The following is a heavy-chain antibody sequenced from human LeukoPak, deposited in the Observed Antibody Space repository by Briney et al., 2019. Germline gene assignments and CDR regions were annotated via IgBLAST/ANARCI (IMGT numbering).Heavy chain of an antibody. CDR1: GGSISSGGYS. D-gene: IGHD3-22*01. V-gene: IGHV4-30-2*01. J-gene: IGHJ3*02. CDR3: ARRVYYYDTSGSLIDAFDI. CDR2: IYHSGST. Sequence: SQTLSLTCAVSGGSISSGGYSWSWIRQPPGKGLEWIGYIYHSGSTYYNPSLKSRVTISVDTSKNQFSLKLSSVTAADTAVYYCARRVYYYDTSGSLIDAFDIWGQGTMVTVSS.